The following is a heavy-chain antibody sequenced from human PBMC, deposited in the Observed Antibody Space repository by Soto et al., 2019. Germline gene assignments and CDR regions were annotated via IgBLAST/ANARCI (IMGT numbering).Heavy chain of an antibody. CDR1: GGSISSNNYY. J-gene: IGHJ4*02. CDR3: ARRGSSSYFDY. Sequence: LSLTCTVSGGSISSNNYYWGWIRQPPGKGLEWIGNIYYSGSTYYNPSLKSRVTISVDTSKNQFSLKLSSVTAADTAVYYCARRGSSSYFDYWGQGTLVTVSS. CDR2: IYYSGST. D-gene: IGHD6-13*01. V-gene: IGHV4-39*01.